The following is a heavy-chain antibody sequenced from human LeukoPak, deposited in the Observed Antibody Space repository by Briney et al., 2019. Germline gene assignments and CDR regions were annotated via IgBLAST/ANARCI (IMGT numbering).Heavy chain of an antibody. Sequence: SQTLSLTCTVSGGSISSGSYYWSWIRQPAGKGLKWIGRIYTSGSTNYNPSLKSRVTISVDTSKNQFSLKLSSVTAADTAVYYCARQKRGSYYFDYWGQGTLVTVSS. CDR1: GGSISSGSYY. V-gene: IGHV4-61*02. J-gene: IGHJ4*02. D-gene: IGHD1-26*01. CDR2: IYTSGST. CDR3: ARQKRGSYYFDY.